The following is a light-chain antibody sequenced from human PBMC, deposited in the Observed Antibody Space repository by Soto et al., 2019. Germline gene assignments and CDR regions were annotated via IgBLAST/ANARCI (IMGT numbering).Light chain of an antibody. CDR1: SSDVGSYNL. CDR3: YSYAGSSTDV. CDR2: EGS. Sequence: QSALTQAASVSGSPGQSITISCTGTSSDVGSYNLVSWYQQHPGKAPKLMIYEGSKRPSGVSNRFSASKSGDTASLTVSGLQAEDEADYYCYSYAGSSTDVFGTGTKVTVL. V-gene: IGLV2-23*01. J-gene: IGLJ1*01.